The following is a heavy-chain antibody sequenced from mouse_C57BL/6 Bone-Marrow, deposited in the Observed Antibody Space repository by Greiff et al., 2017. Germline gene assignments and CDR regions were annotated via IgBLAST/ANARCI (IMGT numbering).Heavy chain of an antibody. V-gene: IGHV1-52*01. J-gene: IGHJ1*03. CDR3: ASATVGAPYWYFDV. CDR2: IDPSDSET. D-gene: IGHD1-1*01. Sequence: VQLQQPGAELVRPGSSVKLSCKASGYTFTSYWMHWVKQRPIQGLEWIGNIDPSDSETHYNQKIKDKATLTVDKSSSTAYMQLSSLTSEDSAVYYCASATVGAPYWYFDVWGTGTTVTVSS. CDR1: GYTFTSYW.